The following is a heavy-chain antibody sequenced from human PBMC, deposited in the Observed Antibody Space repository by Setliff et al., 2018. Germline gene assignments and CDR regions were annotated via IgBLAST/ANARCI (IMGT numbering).Heavy chain of an antibody. J-gene: IGHJ4*02. Sequence: GGSLRLSCAASGFTFSSYSMNWVRQAPGKGLEWVSSISSTSSYIYYADSVKGRFTISRDNAKNSLYLQMNSLRAEDTAVYYCTRGHTTVTRHFDYWGQGTLVTVSS. CDR2: ISSTSSYI. D-gene: IGHD4-17*01. V-gene: IGHV3-21*01. CDR3: TRGHTTVTRHFDY. CDR1: GFTFSSYS.